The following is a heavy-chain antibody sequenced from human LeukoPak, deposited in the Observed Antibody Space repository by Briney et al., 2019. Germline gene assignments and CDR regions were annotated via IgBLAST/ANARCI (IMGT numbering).Heavy chain of an antibody. CDR2: IWYDGSNK. D-gene: IGHD6-19*01. V-gene: IGHV3-33*01. J-gene: IGHJ4*02. CDR1: GFTFSRYG. CDR3: ARGPIAVTPLFDY. Sequence: PGGSLRLSCAASGFTFSRYGMLWVRQAPGKGLEWVAVIWYDGSNKYYADSVKGRFTISGDNSKNTLYLQMNSLRAEDTAVYYCARGPIAVTPLFDYWGQGTLVTVSS.